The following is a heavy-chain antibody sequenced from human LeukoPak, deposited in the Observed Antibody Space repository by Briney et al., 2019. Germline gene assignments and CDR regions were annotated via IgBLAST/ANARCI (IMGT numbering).Heavy chain of an antibody. CDR3: ARSSSSWIFDY. CDR1: GGSISSSNW. CDR2: IFHSGST. D-gene: IGHD6-13*01. Sequence: PSETPSLTCAVSGGSISSSNWWSWVRQPPGKGLEWIGEIFHSGSTNYNPSLRSRVTISVDKSKNQFSLKLTSVTAADTAVYYCARSSSSWIFDYWGQGTLVTVSS. V-gene: IGHV4-4*02. J-gene: IGHJ4*02.